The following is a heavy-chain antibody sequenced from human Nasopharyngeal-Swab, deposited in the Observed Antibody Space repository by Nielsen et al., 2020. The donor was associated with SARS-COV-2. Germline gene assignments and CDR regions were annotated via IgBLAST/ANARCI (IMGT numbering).Heavy chain of an antibody. CDR1: GGSISSDY. Sequence: SETLSLTCTVSGGSISSDYWSWIRQPPGKGLEWIGYIYYIGSTDYNPSLNSRVTISVDTSKNQFSLKLSSVTAADTAVYYCARRPAAYYMDVWGKGTTVTVSS. V-gene: IGHV4-59*01. CDR2: IYYIGST. J-gene: IGHJ6*03. CDR3: ARRPAAYYMDV. D-gene: IGHD2-2*01.